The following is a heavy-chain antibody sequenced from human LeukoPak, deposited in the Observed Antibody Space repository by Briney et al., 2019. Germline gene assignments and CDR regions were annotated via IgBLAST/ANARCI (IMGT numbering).Heavy chain of an antibody. CDR1: GGSFSGYY. CDR3: ARDYYDSSGYYLRYYFDY. V-gene: IGHV4-34*01. J-gene: IGHJ4*02. D-gene: IGHD3-22*01. Sequence: SETLSLTCAVYGGSFSGYYWSWIRQPPGKGLEWIGEINHSGSTNYNTSLKSRVTISVDTSKNQFSLKLSSVTAADTAVYYCARDYYDSSGYYLRYYFDYWGQGTLVTVSS. CDR2: INHSGST.